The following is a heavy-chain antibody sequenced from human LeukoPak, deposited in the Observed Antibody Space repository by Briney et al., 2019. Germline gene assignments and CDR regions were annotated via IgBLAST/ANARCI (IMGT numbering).Heavy chain of an antibody. Sequence: GGSLRLSCAASGFTFSSYAMNWVRQAPGKGLEWVSSISSSSSYIYYADSVKGRFTISRDNAKNSLYLQMNSLRAEDTAVYYCARDLRIAAAGPNWFDPWGQGTLVTVSS. CDR3: ARDLRIAAAGPNWFDP. J-gene: IGHJ5*02. V-gene: IGHV3-21*01. CDR1: GFTFSSYA. D-gene: IGHD6-13*01. CDR2: ISSSSSYI.